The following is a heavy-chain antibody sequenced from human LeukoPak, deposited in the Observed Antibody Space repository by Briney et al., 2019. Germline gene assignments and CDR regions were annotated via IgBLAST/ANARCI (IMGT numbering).Heavy chain of an antibody. V-gene: IGHV3-21*01. D-gene: IGHD3-3*01. CDR3: AKDLSKGLLYRRGMYYFDY. CDR1: GFTFSDYS. Sequence: GGSLRLSCAASGFTFSDYSMNWVRQAPGKGLEWISSVTSSGRYIYYADSVKGRFTISRDNSKNTLYLQMNSLRAEDTAVYYCAKDLSKGLLYRRGMYYFDYWGQGTLVTVSS. J-gene: IGHJ4*02. CDR2: VTSSGRYI.